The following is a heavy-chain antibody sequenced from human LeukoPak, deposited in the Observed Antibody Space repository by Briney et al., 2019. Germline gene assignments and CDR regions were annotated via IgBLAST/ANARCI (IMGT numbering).Heavy chain of an antibody. CDR3: AREAYYYDSSGYYYGYFDY. CDR1: GGSISSYY. J-gene: IGHJ4*02. D-gene: IGHD3-22*01. CDR2: IYTSGST. Sequence: SETLSLTCTVSGGSISSYYWSWLRQPAGKGLEWIGRIYTSGSTNYTPSLKSRVTMSVDTSKNQFSLKLSSVTAADTAVYYCAREAYYYDSSGYYYGYFDYWGQGTLVTVSS. V-gene: IGHV4-4*07.